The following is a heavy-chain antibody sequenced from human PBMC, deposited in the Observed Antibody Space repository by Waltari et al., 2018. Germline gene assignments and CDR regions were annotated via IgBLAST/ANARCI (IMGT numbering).Heavy chain of an antibody. CDR1: GFTFSSYE. CDR3: ARVDIVVVPAAMRWFDP. D-gene: IGHD2-2*03. J-gene: IGHJ5*02. CDR2: ISSSGSTI. V-gene: IGHV3-48*03. Sequence: VQLVESGGGLVQPGGSLRLSCAASGFTFSSYEMNWVRQAPGKGLEWVSYISSSGSTIYYADSVKGRFTISRDNAKNSLYLQMNSLRAEDTAVYYCARVDIVVVPAAMRWFDPWGQGTLVTVSS.